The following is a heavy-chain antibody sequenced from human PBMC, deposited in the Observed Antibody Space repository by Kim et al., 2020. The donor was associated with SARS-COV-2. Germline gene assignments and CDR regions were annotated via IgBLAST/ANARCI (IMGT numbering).Heavy chain of an antibody. CDR3: AKDHRADSSSWYGINYVWGSYRSTQGVDY. V-gene: IGHV3-43*02. D-gene: IGHD3-16*02. J-gene: IGHJ4*02. CDR1: GFTFDDYA. CDR2: ISGDGGST. Sequence: GGSLRLSCAASGFTFDDYAMHWVRQAPGKGLEWVSLISGDGGSTYYADSVKGRFTISRDNSKNSLYLQMNSLRTEDTALYYCAKDHRADSSSWYGINYVWGSYRSTQGVDYWGQGTLVTVSS.